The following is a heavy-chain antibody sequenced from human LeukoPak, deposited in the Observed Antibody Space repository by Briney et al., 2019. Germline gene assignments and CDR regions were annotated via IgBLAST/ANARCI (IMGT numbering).Heavy chain of an antibody. CDR3: ARVVSEDIVVVPAARVGPLGYYYGMDV. CDR2: INPDSGGT. J-gene: IGHJ6*02. D-gene: IGHD2-2*01. Sequence: ASVKVSCKASGYTFTGYYMHWVRQAPGQGLEWMGRINPDSGGTNYAQKFQGRVTMTRDMSISTAYMELSRLRSDDTAVYYCARVVSEDIVVVPAARVGPLGYYYGMDVWGQGTTVTVSS. CDR1: GYTFTGYY. V-gene: IGHV1-2*06.